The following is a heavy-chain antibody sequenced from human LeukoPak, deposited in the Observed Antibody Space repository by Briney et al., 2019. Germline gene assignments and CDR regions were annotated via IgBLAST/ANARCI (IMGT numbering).Heavy chain of an antibody. CDR1: GGTFSSYA. D-gene: IGHD2-2*01. CDR3: ASGVEYCSSTSCYQTPFDY. Sequence: GVSVKVSCKASGGTFSSYAISWVRQAPGQGLEWMGGIIPIFGTANYAQKFQGRVTSTADESTSTAYMELSSLRSEDTAVYYCASGVEYCSSTSCYQTPFDYWGQGTLVTVSS. CDR2: IIPIFGTA. V-gene: IGHV1-69*13. J-gene: IGHJ4*02.